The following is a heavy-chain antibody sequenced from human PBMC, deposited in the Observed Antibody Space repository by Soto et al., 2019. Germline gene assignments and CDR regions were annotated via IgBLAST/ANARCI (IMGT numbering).Heavy chain of an antibody. J-gene: IGHJ4*02. Sequence: PSETLCLTCAVSVDSISINVWWSWFRQPPVKGLEWIGEIYHSGSANFNPSLKSRVTMSVDTSKNQFSLKLNSVTAADTAMYYCARDAAVPGETDRFDYWGQGTMVTVSS. CDR2: IYHSGSA. V-gene: IGHV4-4*02. D-gene: IGHD6-19*01. CDR3: ARDAAVPGETDRFDY. CDR1: VDSISINVW.